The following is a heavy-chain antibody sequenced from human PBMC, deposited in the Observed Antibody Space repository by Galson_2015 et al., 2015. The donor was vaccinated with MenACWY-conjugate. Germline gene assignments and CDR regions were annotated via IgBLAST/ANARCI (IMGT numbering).Heavy chain of an antibody. Sequence: PALVTPTQTLTLPCTFSGFSLSTSRVGVGWIRQPPGQALEWPSLIYWDDDKRYSPSLKSRLTITKDTSKNQVVLSMTNMDPVDTATYYCAHSPYCSTTSCYAARAFDVWGQGTVVTVSS. D-gene: IGHD2-2*01. CDR1: GFSLSTSRVG. J-gene: IGHJ3*01. CDR2: IYWDDDK. V-gene: IGHV2-5*02. CDR3: AHSPYCSTTSCYAARAFDV.